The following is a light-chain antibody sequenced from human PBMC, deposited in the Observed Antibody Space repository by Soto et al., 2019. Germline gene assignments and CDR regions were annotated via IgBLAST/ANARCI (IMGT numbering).Light chain of an antibody. CDR1: QDISNY. J-gene: IGKJ2*01. V-gene: IGKV1-33*01. Sequence: DIQMTQSPSSLSASVGDRVTITCQASQDISNYLNWYQQKPGKAPKLLIYDASNLETGVPSRFSGSGSGTDFTFTISSRQPEDMATYDCQQYDNLPYTFGQGTKLEIK. CDR3: QQYDNLPYT. CDR2: DAS.